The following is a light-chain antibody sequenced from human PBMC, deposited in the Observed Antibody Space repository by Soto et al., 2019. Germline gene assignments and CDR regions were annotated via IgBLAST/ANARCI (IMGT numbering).Light chain of an antibody. CDR2: GAS. V-gene: IGKV3D-15*01. CDR1: QSVSSN. Sequence: TVMTQSPVTLSVSPGERATLSCRASQSVSSNLAWYQQKPGQAPRLLIHGASTRATGVPARFSGSGSGTGFTLTINSLQSEDLAVYYCHQYNYWPPTFGGGTKVEIK. CDR3: HQYNYWPPT. J-gene: IGKJ4*01.